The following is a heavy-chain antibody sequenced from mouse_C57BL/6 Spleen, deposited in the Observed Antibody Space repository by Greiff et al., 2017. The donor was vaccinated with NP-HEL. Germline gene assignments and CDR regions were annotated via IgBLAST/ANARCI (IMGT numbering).Heavy chain of an antibody. V-gene: IGHV1-81*01. Sequence: QVQLQQSGAELARPGASVKLSCKASGYTFTSYGISWVKQRTGQGLEWIGEIYPRSGNTYYNEKFKGKATLTADKSSSTAYMELRSLTSEDSAVYFCARSGYYDYDEGYYYAMDYWGQGTSVTVSS. J-gene: IGHJ4*01. D-gene: IGHD2-4*01. CDR1: GYTFTSYG. CDR3: ARSGYYDYDEGYYYAMDY. CDR2: IYPRSGNT.